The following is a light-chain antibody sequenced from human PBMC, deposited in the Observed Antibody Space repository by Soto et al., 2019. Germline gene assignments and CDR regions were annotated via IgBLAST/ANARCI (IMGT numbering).Light chain of an antibody. V-gene: IGKV1-39*01. J-gene: IGKJ2*01. CDR3: QQSLSTPYT. Sequence: DIQMTQSPASLSASIGDRVSISCRASQTVATFLNWYQQKPGKVPQLLIYAASTLQSGVPSRFSGSGSGTDFTLVISSLQREDFGTYYCQQSLSTPYTFGQGTEVDIK. CDR2: AAS. CDR1: QTVATF.